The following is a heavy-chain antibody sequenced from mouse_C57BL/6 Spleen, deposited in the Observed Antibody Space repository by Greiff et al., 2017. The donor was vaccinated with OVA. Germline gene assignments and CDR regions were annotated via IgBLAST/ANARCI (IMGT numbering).Heavy chain of an antibody. CDR1: GYTFTSYW. CDR3: AREGGLGPLYFDY. J-gene: IGHJ2*01. V-gene: IGHV1-72*01. CDR2: IEPNSGGT. D-gene: IGHD4-1*01. Sequence: QVQLQQPGAELVKPGASVKLSCKASGYTFTSYWMHWVKQRPGRGLEWIGRIEPNSGGTKYNEKFKSKATLTVDKPSSTAYMQLSSLTSEDSAVYYCAREGGLGPLYFDYWGQGTTLTVSS.